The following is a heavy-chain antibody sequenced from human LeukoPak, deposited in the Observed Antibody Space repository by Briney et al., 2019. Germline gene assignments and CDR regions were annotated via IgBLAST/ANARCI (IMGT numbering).Heavy chain of an antibody. Sequence: PSETLSLTCTVSGGSISSYYWSWIRQPPGKGLEWIGYIYYSGSTNYDSSLKSRVTISVDTSKNQFSLKLSSVTAADTAVYYCARQYCSGGSCFPPDYWGQGTLVTVSS. CDR3: ARQYCSGGSCFPPDY. CDR1: GGSISSYY. V-gene: IGHV4-59*08. D-gene: IGHD2-15*01. J-gene: IGHJ4*02. CDR2: IYYSGST.